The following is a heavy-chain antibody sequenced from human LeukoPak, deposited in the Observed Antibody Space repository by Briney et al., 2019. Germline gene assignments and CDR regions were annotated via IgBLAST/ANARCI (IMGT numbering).Heavy chain of an antibody. V-gene: IGHV3-48*03. Sequence: GGSLRLSCGASGFAFRSYEMHWVRQAPGKGLEWLSYISSSGYSIYYADSVKGRFTISRDNAKKALYLQMNSLRAEDTAVYYCARDRSSDYWGQGTLVIVSS. CDR2: ISSSGYSI. J-gene: IGHJ4*02. CDR1: GFAFRSYE. D-gene: IGHD6-19*01. CDR3: ARDRSSDY.